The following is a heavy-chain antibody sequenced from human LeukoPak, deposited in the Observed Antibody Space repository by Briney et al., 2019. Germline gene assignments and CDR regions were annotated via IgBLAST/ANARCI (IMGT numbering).Heavy chain of an antibody. V-gene: IGHV3-74*01. CDR3: TRGYPIFDY. CDR1: GLTFSRYW. CDR2: INTDGSST. Sequence: QPGGSLRLSCAASGLTFSRYWMHWVRQAPGKGLVWVSRINTDGSSTSYADSVKGRFTISRDNAKNTLYLQMNSLRVEDTAVYYCTRGYPIFDYWGQGTLVTVSS. D-gene: IGHD3-16*02. J-gene: IGHJ4*02.